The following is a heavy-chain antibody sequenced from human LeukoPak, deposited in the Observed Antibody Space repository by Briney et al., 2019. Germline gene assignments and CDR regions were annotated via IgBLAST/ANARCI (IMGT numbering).Heavy chain of an antibody. CDR2: INPNSGGT. CDR3: ARDDGGGNSALGY. Sequence: ASVKVSCKASGYTFTSYDINWVRQATGQGLEWMGWINPNSGGTNYAQKFQGRVTMTRDTSISTAYMELSRLRSDDTAVYYCARDDGGGNSALGYWGQGTLVTVSS. CDR1: GYTFTSYD. D-gene: IGHD4-23*01. J-gene: IGHJ4*02. V-gene: IGHV1-2*02.